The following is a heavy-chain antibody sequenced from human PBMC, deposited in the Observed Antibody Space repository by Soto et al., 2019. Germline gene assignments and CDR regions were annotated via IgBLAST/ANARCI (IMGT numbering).Heavy chain of an antibody. CDR3: ARDDGSGSYYY. V-gene: IGHV3-7*01. CDR1: GFTFSNYW. Sequence: EVQLVESGGGLVQPGGSLRLSCAASGFTFSNYWMSWVRQAPGKGLEWVANIKPDGSEKYYVDSVKGRFTISRDNVKNSLYLQMNSLRAEDTAVYYCARDDGSGSYYYWGQGTLVTVSS. CDR2: IKPDGSEK. D-gene: IGHD3-10*01. J-gene: IGHJ4*02.